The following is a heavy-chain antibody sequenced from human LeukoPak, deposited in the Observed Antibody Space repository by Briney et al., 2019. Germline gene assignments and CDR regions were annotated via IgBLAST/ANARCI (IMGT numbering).Heavy chain of an antibody. CDR2: IYTSGST. Sequence: PSETMSLACTFSGGSISSYYWSWIRQPAGKGLEWIGRIYTSGSTNYNPSLKSRVTMSVDTSKNQFSLKLSSVTAADTAVYYCARGGYYDFWSGYRIEAFDIWGQGKMVTVSP. CDR1: GGSISSYY. CDR3: ARGGYYDFWSGYRIEAFDI. V-gene: IGHV4-4*07. D-gene: IGHD3-3*01. J-gene: IGHJ3*02.